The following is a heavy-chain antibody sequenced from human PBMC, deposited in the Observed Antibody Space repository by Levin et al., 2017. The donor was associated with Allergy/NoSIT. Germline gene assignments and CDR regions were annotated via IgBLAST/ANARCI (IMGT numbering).Heavy chain of an antibody. D-gene: IGHD6-19*01. Sequence: PGGSLRLSCAASGFTVSSSYMSWVRQAPGKGLAWVSVIYSGGSTYYADSVKGRFTISRDISKNTLYLQMNSLRAEDTAVYYCAREDSSGWFDCWGQGTLVTVSS. CDR3: AREDSSGWFDC. V-gene: IGHV3-66*01. CDR2: IYSGGST. J-gene: IGHJ4*02. CDR1: GFTVSSSY.